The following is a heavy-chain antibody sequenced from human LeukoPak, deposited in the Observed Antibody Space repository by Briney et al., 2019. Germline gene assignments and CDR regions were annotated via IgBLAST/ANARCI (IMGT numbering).Heavy chain of an antibody. CDR2: IKGDGSEK. CDR3: AREAAY. CDR1: GFTFSYYW. V-gene: IGHV3-7*03. J-gene: IGHJ4*02. Sequence: GGSLRLSCATSGFTFSYYWMTWVRQAPGKGLEWLANIKGDGSEKNYVASMKGRLTISRDNVNNSLYVQLNNLRVEDTAMYYCAREAAYWGQGTRVTVSS. D-gene: IGHD6-25*01.